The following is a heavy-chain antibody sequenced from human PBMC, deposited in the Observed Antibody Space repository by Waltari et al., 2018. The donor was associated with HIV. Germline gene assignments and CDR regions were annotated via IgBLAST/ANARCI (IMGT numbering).Heavy chain of an antibody. CDR2: IYYSGST. J-gene: IGHJ4*02. CDR3: ARPNTARPGGYNSDY. CDR1: GGSISSSSYY. Sequence: QLQLQESGPGLVKPSETLSLTCTVSGGSISSSSYYRGWIRQPPGKGLEWIGSIYYSGSTYYNPSLKSRVTISVDTSKNQFSLKLSSVTAADTAVYYCARPNTARPGGYNSDYWGQGTLVTVSS. D-gene: IGHD6-25*01. V-gene: IGHV4-39*01.